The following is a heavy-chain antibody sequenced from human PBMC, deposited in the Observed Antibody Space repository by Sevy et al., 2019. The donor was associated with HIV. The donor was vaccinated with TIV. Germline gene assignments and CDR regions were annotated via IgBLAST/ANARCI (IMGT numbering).Heavy chain of an antibody. CDR3: ARAHRIVVVPAACDY. D-gene: IGHD2-2*01. Sequence: WGSLRLSCAASGFTFSSYCMSWVRQAPGKGLEWVANIKQDGSEKYYVDSVKGRFTISKDNAKNSLYLQMNSLRAEDTAVYYCARAHRIVVVPAACDYWGQGTLVTVSS. J-gene: IGHJ4*02. CDR2: IKQDGSEK. V-gene: IGHV3-7*01. CDR1: GFTFSSYC.